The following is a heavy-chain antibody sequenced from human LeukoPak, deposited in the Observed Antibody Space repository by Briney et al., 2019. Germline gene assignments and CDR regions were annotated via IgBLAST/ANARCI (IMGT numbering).Heavy chain of an antibody. V-gene: IGHV3-7*01. Sequence: GGSLGLSCAASGFTFSSYWVSWVRQAPGKGLEWVANIKQDGSEKYYVDSVKGRFTISRDNAKNSLYLQMNSLRAEDTAVYYCARDQVAVAGTYFDYWGQGTLVTVSS. D-gene: IGHD6-19*01. J-gene: IGHJ4*02. CDR2: IKQDGSEK. CDR3: ARDQVAVAGTYFDY. CDR1: GFTFSSYW.